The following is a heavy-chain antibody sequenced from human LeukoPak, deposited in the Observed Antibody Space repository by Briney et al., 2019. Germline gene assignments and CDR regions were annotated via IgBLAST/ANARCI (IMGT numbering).Heavy chain of an antibody. J-gene: IGHJ4*02. V-gene: IGHV3-53*01. CDR1: GFTVSSNY. D-gene: IGHD5-24*01. CDR3: ARHRDGYNPDY. CDR2: IYSGGST. Sequence: GGSLLLSCAASGFTVSSNYMSWVRQAPGKGLEWVSVIYSGGSTYYADSVKGRFTISRDNSKNTLYLQMNSLRAEDTAVYYCARHRDGYNPDYWGQGTLVTVSS.